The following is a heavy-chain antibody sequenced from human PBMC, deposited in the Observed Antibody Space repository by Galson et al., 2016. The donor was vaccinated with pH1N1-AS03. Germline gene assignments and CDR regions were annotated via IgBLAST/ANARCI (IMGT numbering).Heavy chain of an antibody. CDR3: ARGRGSYGMDV. CDR1: GYTFISYV. CDR2: INAGNGNT. V-gene: IGHV1-3*01. D-gene: IGHD1-26*01. J-gene: IGHJ6*02. Sequence: SVKVSCKASGYTFISYVMHWVRQAPGQRLEWMGWINAGNGNTTYSQSFQGRVTITRDTSASKAYMELSRLRSEDTAVYYCARGRGSYGMDVWGQGTTATVSS.